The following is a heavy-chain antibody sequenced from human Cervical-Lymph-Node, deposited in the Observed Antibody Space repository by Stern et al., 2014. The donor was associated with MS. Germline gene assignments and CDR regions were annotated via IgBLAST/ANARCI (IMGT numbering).Heavy chain of an antibody. Sequence: VQLVESGGTLVQPGGSLRLSCAASGFTFSSYAMRWVRPAPGQGLEWVSVISGSDGSTFYADSVKGRFTISRDNSKNTLFLQMNSLRAEDTAVYYCAKVYGSGPFDYWGQGTLVTVSS. D-gene: IGHD6-19*01. CDR1: GFTFSSYA. V-gene: IGHV3-23*04. CDR3: AKVYGSGPFDY. J-gene: IGHJ4*02. CDR2: ISGSDGST.